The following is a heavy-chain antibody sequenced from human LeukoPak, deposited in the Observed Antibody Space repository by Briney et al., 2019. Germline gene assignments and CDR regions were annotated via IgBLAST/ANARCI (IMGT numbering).Heavy chain of an antibody. CDR2: IYYSGST. CDR3: ARHRYYYDSSGYYYQP. J-gene: IGHJ5*02. CDR1: GASISSYY. V-gene: IGHV4-59*01. Sequence: SETLSLTCTVSGASISSYYWSWIRQPPGKGLEWIGYIYYSGSTNYNPSLKSRVTISVDTPKNQFSLRLSSVTAADTAVYYCARHRYYYDSSGYYYQPWGQGALVTVSS. D-gene: IGHD3-22*01.